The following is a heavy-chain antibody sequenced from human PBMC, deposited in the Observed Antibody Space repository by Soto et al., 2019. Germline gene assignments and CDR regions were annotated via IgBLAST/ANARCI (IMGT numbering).Heavy chain of an antibody. CDR1: GYTFTSYG. J-gene: IGHJ4*02. CDR2: ISAYNGNT. Sequence: ASVKVSCKASGYTFTSYGISWVRQAPGQGLEWMGWISAYNGNTNYAQKLQGRVTMTTDTSTSTAYMELRSLRSDDTAVYYCAREADYDILTGSDYWGQGTLVTVSS. V-gene: IGHV1-18*04. D-gene: IGHD3-9*01. CDR3: AREADYDILTGSDY.